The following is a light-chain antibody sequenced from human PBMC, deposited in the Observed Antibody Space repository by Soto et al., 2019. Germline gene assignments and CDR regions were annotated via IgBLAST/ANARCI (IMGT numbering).Light chain of an antibody. J-gene: IGKJ4*01. Sequence: DIVMTQSPDSLAVSLGERATINCKSSQSVFYSSNSKNYLAWYQQKPGQPPKLLIYWASTRKSGVPDRFSGSGSGTDFTLTISSLQAEDVAVYYCQQYFNAPFFGGGTKVEIK. CDR2: WAS. CDR1: QSVFYSSNSKNY. V-gene: IGKV4-1*01. CDR3: QQYFNAPF.